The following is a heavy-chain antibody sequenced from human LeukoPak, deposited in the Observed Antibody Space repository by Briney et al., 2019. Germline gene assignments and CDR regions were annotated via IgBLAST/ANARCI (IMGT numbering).Heavy chain of an antibody. J-gene: IGHJ4*02. D-gene: IGHD5-12*01. CDR2: TTAYNGET. Sequence: ASVKVSCKPSGYTFDSYGITWVRQAPGQGLEWLGWTTAYNGETYYAQNLQGRVTLTTEKATSTAYMELRSLRSDDTAVYYCARGDATTAIDYWGQGTLVTVSS. V-gene: IGHV1-18*01. CDR1: GYTFDSYG. CDR3: ARGDATTAIDY.